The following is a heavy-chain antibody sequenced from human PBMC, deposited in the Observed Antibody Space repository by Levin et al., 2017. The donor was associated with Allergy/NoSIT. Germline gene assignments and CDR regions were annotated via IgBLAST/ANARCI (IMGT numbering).Heavy chain of an antibody. J-gene: IGHJ4*02. V-gene: IGHV4-4*07. CDR3: ARDALVASIFDY. Sequence: SQTLSLTCTVSGGSISSHYWSWIRQSAGKGLEWIGRIYTSGSTNYNPSLKSRVSMSVDTSKNQFSLRLRSVTAADTAVYYCARDALVASIFDYWGQGTLVTVSS. CDR2: IYTSGST. CDR1: GGSISSHY. D-gene: IGHD2-15*01.